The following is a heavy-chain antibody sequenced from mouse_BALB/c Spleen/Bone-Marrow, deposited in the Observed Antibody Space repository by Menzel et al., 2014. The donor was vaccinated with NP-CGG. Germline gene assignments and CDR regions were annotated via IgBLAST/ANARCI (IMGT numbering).Heavy chain of an antibody. CDR3: ARQIYFPYFDY. V-gene: IGHV5-12-2*01. CDR1: GFTFSGYT. Sequence: DVKLQESGGGLVQPGGSLKLSCAASGFTFSGYTMSWVRQTPEKRLEWVAYISNGGGSTYYPDTVKGRFTISRDNAKNTLYLQMSSLKSEDTAMYYCARQIYFPYFDYWGQGTTLTVSS. CDR2: ISNGGGST. J-gene: IGHJ2*01. D-gene: IGHD2-1*01.